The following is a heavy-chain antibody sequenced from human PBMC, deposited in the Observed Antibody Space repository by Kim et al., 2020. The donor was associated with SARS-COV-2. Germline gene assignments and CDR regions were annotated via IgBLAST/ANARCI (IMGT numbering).Heavy chain of an antibody. V-gene: IGHV3-30*04. J-gene: IGHJ4*02. CDR2: ISYDGSNK. Sequence: GGSLRLSCAASGFTFSSYALHWVRQAPGKGLEWVAVISYDGSNKYYADSVKGRVTISRDNSKNTLHLQMNSLRAEDTAVYYCARDQYSSRGSLPREYYFDYWGQGTLVTVSS. CDR1: GFTFSSYA. D-gene: IGHD6-13*01. CDR3: ARDQYSSRGSLPREYYFDY.